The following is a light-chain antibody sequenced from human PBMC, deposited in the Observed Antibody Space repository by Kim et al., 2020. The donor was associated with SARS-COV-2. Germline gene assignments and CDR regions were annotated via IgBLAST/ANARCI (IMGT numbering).Light chain of an antibody. Sequence: SPREGATLSCRASQSVRSNFLAWYQQKPGQAPRLLIYGVSTRATGIPDRFSGSGSGTDFTLTISRLEPEDFAVYYCQQYDNSPKYTFGQGTKLEI. CDR3: QQYDNSPKYT. CDR2: GVS. V-gene: IGKV3-20*01. CDR1: QSVRSNF. J-gene: IGKJ2*01.